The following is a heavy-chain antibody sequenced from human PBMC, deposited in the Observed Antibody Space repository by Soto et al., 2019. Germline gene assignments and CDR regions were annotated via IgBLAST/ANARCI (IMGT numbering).Heavy chain of an antibody. V-gene: IGHV4-59*01. CDR2: IYYSGST. CDR1: GDSINSYY. J-gene: IGHJ5*02. Sequence: PSETLSLTCSVSGDSINSYYWSWIRQPPGKGLEWIGYIYYSGSTNYNPSFKSRVTISVDTPKNQFSLKLTSVTAADTAVYYCARGVATIGPWGQGTLVTVSS. D-gene: IGHD5-12*01. CDR3: ARGVATIGP.